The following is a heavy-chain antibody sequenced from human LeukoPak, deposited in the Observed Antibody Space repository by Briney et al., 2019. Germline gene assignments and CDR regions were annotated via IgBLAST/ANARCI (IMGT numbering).Heavy chain of an antibody. V-gene: IGHV4-4*07. CDR2: IYTSGST. J-gene: IGHJ5*02. CDR3: ARDQNYYGSGSYYNGGLYNWFDP. CDR1: GGSISSYY. Sequence: SETLSLTCTVSGGSISSYYWSWIRQPAGKGLEWIGRIYTSGSTNYNPSLKSRVTMSVDTSKNQFSLQLNSVTPEDTAVYYCARDQNYYGSGSYYNGGLYNWFDPWGQGTLVTVSS. D-gene: IGHD3-10*01.